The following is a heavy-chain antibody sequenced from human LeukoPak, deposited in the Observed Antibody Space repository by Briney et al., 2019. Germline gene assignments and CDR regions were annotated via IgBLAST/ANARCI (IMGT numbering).Heavy chain of an antibody. CDR1: GYTFTGYY. CDR2: INPNSGGT. Sequence: ASVKVSCKASGYTFTGYYMHWVRQAPGQGLEWMGWINPNSGGTNYAQKFQGRVTMTRDTSISTAYMELSRLRSEDTAVYYCATGGSGSYLARNWFDPWGQGTLVTVSS. CDR3: ATGGSGSYLARNWFDP. D-gene: IGHD1-26*01. V-gene: IGHV1-2*02. J-gene: IGHJ5*02.